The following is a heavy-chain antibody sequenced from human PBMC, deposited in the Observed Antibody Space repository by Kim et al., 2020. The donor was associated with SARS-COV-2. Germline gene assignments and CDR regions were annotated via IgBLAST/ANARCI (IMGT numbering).Heavy chain of an antibody. V-gene: IGHV3-30*04. CDR2: ISYDGSNK. CDR1: GFTFSSYA. CDR3: AREDSIVGAIDY. D-gene: IGHD1-26*01. Sequence: GGSLRLSCAASGFTFSSYAMHWVRQAPGKGLEWVAVISYDGSNKYYADSVKGRFTISRDNSKNTLYLQLNSLRAEDTAVYYCAREDSIVGAIDYWGQGTLVTVSS. J-gene: IGHJ4*02.